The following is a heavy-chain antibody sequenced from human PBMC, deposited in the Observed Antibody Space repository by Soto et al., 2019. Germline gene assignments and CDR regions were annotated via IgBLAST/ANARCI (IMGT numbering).Heavy chain of an antibody. CDR2: IRFDGSNI. CDR3: ARDGVGDTVCFGYFDY. J-gene: IGHJ4*02. V-gene: IGHV3-33*01. D-gene: IGHD1-26*01. CDR1: GVIFSGYG. Sequence: QVQLVESGGGVAQPGRSLRLSCVVPGVIFSGYGMHWVRQAPGKGLEWVAVIRFDGSNIYYADSVKGRFTISRDNSKNTLYLQMHSLRAEDTAVYYCARDGVGDTVCFGYFDYWGQGALVTVSS.